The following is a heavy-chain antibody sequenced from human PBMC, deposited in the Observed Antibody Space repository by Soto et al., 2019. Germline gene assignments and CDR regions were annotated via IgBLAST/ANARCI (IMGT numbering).Heavy chain of an antibody. V-gene: IGHV3-53*01. J-gene: IGHJ5*02. CDR3: ARDKTQGAGWFDP. CDR1: GLEVSYNY. CDR2: LYNSETT. Sequence: GGSLRLSCAASGLEVSYNYMNWVRQAPGKGLEWVSVLYNSETTYYAESVKGRFTISRDTVKNTVYLEMNNLRVDDTAVYHCARDKTQGAGWFDPWGRGTLVTVS.